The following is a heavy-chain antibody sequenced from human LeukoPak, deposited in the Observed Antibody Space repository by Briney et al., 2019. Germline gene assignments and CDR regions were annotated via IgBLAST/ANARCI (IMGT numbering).Heavy chain of an antibody. Sequence: ASVKVSCKASGYIFINYYMHWVRQAPGQGLEWMGIINPSGGSAVYAQKFQGRVTVTSDMSTSMVYMDLSSLRSEDTAVYYCARVHYDSSGYYPPPYAFDIWGQGTMVTVSS. CDR3: ARVHYDSSGYYPPPYAFDI. D-gene: IGHD3-22*01. CDR1: GYIFINYY. J-gene: IGHJ3*02. V-gene: IGHV1-46*01. CDR2: INPSGGSA.